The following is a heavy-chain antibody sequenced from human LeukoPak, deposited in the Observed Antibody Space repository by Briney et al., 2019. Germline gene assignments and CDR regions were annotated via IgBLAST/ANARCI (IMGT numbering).Heavy chain of an antibody. V-gene: IGHV3-30-3*01. CDR2: ISYDGINK. CDR1: GLTFSNYA. CDR3: ARSYCGGDCYSTFDY. Sequence: GGSLRLSCAASGLTFSNYAIDWVRQAPGRGLEWVAVISYDGINKYYADSVKGRFTISRDNSKSTLSLQMSSLRAEDTAIYYCARSYCGGDCYSTFDYWGQGTLVTVSS. J-gene: IGHJ4*02. D-gene: IGHD2-21*02.